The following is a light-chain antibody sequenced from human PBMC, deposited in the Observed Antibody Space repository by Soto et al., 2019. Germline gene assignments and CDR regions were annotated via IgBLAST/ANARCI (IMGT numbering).Light chain of an antibody. J-gene: IGKJ5*01. V-gene: IGKV3D-20*01. Sequence: EIVLTPSPGSLSLSSWETPSSSFXASQSVSSNLAWYQQKPGLAPRLLIYDASSRATGIPDRFSGSGSGTDFTLTISRLEPEDFAVYYCQQYGSSPITFGQGTRLEIK. CDR3: QQYGSSPIT. CDR1: QSVSSN. CDR2: DAS.